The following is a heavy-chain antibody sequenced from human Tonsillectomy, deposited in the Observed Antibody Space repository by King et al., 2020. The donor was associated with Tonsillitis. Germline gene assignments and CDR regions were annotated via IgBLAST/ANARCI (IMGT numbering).Heavy chain of an antibody. CDR1: GYTFTSYY. CDR3: ARIAFPRSDIAAAGSGGV. V-gene: IGHV1-46*01. Sequence: VQLVESGAEVKKPGASVKVSCKASGYTFTSYYMHWVRQAPAQGLEWMGIINPSGGSTSYAQKFQGRVTMTRDTSTSTVYMELSSMRSVDTAVYYCARIAFPRSDIAAAGSGGVWGQGTLVTVSS. CDR2: INPSGGST. D-gene: IGHD6-13*01. J-gene: IGHJ4*02.